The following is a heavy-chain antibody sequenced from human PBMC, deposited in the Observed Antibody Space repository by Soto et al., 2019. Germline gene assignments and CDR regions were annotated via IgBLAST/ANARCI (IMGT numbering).Heavy chain of an antibody. CDR1: GGSISSYY. J-gene: IGHJ6*03. Sequence: SETLSLTCTVSGGSISSYYWSWIRQPPGKGLKWIGYISYSGSTNYNPSLKSRVTMSIDTSKNQFSLILSSVSAADTAVYYCARDSYYMDVWGKGTTVTVSS. CDR2: ISYSGST. V-gene: IGHV4-59*01. CDR3: ARDSYYMDV.